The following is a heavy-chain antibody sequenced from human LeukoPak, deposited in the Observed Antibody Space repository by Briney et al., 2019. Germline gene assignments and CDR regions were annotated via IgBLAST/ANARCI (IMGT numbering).Heavy chain of an antibody. D-gene: IGHD6-19*01. Sequence: GGSLRLSCAASGFPFDDYGMTWVRQAPGKGLEWVSGINWNGGSTGYADSVKGRFTISRDSAKNSLYLQMNSLRAEDTALYYCARDIVLIAVAVRGSFDIWGQGTMVTVSS. J-gene: IGHJ3*02. V-gene: IGHV3-20*04. CDR1: GFPFDDYG. CDR2: INWNGGST. CDR3: ARDIVLIAVAVRGSFDI.